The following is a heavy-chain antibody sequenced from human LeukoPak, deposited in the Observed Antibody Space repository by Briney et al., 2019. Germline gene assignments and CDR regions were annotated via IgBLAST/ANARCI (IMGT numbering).Heavy chain of an antibody. J-gene: IGHJ4*02. Sequence: ASVKVSCKASGYSFIGNYMHWVRQAPGQGLEWMGWINPSTGAINSAQEFRGRVSLTRDTSITTAYMELSRLTSDDTAIYYCAREGNANESFDYWGQGTLVLVSS. CDR3: AREGNANESFDY. CDR1: GYSFIGNY. D-gene: IGHD2-8*01. CDR2: INPSTGAI. V-gene: IGHV1-2*02.